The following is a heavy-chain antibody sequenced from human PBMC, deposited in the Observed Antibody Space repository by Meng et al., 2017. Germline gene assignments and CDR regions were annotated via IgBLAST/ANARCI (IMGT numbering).Heavy chain of an antibody. J-gene: IGHJ4*02. Sequence: QGPMVGAWVGVVRPWTVPRLACAASGFTFSGYAMHWVRQAPGKGLEWVAVISYDGSNKYYADSVKGRFTISRHKSKNTLYLQMNSLRAEDTAVYYCAHFDYWGQGTLVTISS. CDR3: AHFDY. CDR1: GFTFSGYA. CDR2: ISYDGSNK. V-gene: IGHV3-30*01.